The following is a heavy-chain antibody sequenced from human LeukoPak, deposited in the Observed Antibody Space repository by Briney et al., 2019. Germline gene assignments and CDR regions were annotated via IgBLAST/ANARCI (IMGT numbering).Heavy chain of an antibody. V-gene: IGHV3-74*03. D-gene: IGHD2-21*01. CDR3: ARGFNPTYQPLTYFDY. Sequence: PGGSLRLSCAASGFTFSAFWMHWVRQVPGKGPVWVSRINRDGSVTEYAGSVQGRFTVSRDNAKNMLYLQMNSLRVDDTAVYYCARGFNPTYQPLTYFDYWGQGTVVAVSS. CDR2: INRDGSVT. CDR1: GFTFSAFW. J-gene: IGHJ4*02.